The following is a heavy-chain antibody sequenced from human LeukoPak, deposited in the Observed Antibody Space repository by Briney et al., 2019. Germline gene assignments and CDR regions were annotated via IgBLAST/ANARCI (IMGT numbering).Heavy chain of an antibody. J-gene: IGHJ4*02. CDR2: IRYDGSNK. CDR3: AKAPQVIPNYFDY. V-gene: IGHV3-30*02. CDR1: GFTFSSYG. Sequence: GGSLRLSCAASGFTFSSYGMHWVRQAPGKGLEWVAFIRYDGSNKYYADSVKGRFTISRDNSKNTLYLQMNSLRAEDTAVYYCAKAPQVIPNYFDYWGQGTLVTVSS. D-gene: IGHD2-21*01.